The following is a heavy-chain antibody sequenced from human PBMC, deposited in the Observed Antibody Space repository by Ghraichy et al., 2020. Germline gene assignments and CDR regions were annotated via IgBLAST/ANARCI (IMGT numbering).Heavy chain of an antibody. CDR2: IYHSGST. J-gene: IGHJ4*02. CDR1: GGSISSGGYS. V-gene: IGHV4-30-2*01. CDR3: ATLELSGGLFDY. Sequence: LSLTCAVSGGSISSGGYSWSWIRQPPGKGLEWIGYIYHSGSTYYNPSLKSRVTISVDRSKNQFSLKLSSVTAADTAVYYCATLELSGGLFDYWGQGTLVTVSS. D-gene: IGHD3-10*01.